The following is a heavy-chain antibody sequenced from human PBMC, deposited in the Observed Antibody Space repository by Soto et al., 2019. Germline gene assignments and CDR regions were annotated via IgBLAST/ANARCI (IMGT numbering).Heavy chain of an antibody. Sequence: QVQLQESGPGLLKPSQTLSHTCTVSGGSISSGDYYWSWIRQPPGKGVEWNGYIYYSGSTYYNPSLKSRVTISVDTSTNQFSLNLSSVTAADTAVYYCARADRGSYYDYWGQGTLVTVSS. CDR3: ARADRGSYYDY. D-gene: IGHD1-26*01. CDR2: IYYSGST. V-gene: IGHV4-30-4*01. J-gene: IGHJ4*02. CDR1: GGSISSGDYY.